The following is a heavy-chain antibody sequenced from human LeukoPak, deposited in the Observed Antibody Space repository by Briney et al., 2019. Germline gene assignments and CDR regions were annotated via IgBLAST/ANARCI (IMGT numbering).Heavy chain of an antibody. Sequence: GGSLRLSCAGSGFTFSSYAMSWLRQAPGKGLEWVSAISGSGGSTYYADCVNGRFTISRDNSKNTLYLQMNSLRAEDTAVYYCAKALSEIYCSSTSCYLLDYWGQGTLVTVSS. CDR3: AKALSEIYCSSTSCYLLDY. CDR1: GFTFSSYA. CDR2: ISGSGGST. D-gene: IGHD2-2*01. V-gene: IGHV3-23*01. J-gene: IGHJ4*02.